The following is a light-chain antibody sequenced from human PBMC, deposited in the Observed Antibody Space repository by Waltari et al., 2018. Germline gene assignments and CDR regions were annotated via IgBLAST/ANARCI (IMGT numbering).Light chain of an antibody. J-gene: IGKJ2*01. CDR2: YAS. Sequence: EIVLTQSPEFQSVAPKDRVTITCRASQSVAQSLHWYQQKPGQSPKLLIKYASQPVSGVPSRFSGSGAATEFTLTIDNLEPEDAATYYCHQSGSLPRTFGQGTKLEIK. V-gene: IGKV6-21*01. CDR3: HQSGSLPRT. CDR1: QSVAQS.